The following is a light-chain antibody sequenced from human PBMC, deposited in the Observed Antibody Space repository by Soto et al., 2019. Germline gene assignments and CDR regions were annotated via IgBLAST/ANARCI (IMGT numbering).Light chain of an antibody. J-gene: IGKJ5*01. CDR3: QQRSNGLFT. Sequence: EIVLTQSPATLSLSPGERATHSCRASQSVSSYLAWYQQKPGQAPRLLIYDASNRATGIPARFSGSGSGTDFTLTISSLEPEDFAVYYCQQRSNGLFTFGQGTRLEIK. CDR1: QSVSSY. CDR2: DAS. V-gene: IGKV3-11*01.